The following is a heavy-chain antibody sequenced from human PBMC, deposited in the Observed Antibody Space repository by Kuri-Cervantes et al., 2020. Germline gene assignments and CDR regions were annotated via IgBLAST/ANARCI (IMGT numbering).Heavy chain of an antibody. D-gene: IGHD6-19*01. J-gene: IGHJ4*02. CDR1: GGSISSGDYY. CDR3: ARNRYSSGWYERGFDY. Sequence: SETLSLTCTVSGGSISSGDYYWSWIRQPPGKGLEWIGYIYYSGSTYYNPSLKSRVTISVDTSKNQFSLKLSSVTAADTAVYYCARNRYSSGWYERGFDYWGQGTLVTVSS. V-gene: IGHV4-30-4*02. CDR2: IYYSGST.